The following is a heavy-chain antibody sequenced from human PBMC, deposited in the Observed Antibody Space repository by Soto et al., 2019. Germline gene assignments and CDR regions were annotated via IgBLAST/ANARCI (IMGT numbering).Heavy chain of an antibody. Sequence: SVKVSCKASGGTFSSYAISWVRQAPGQGLEWMGGIIPIFGTANYAQKFQGRVTITADESTSTAYMELSSLRSEDTAVYYCARVFSGYSSGPLGYWGQGTLGTVSS. CDR3: ARVFSGYSSGPLGY. V-gene: IGHV1-69*13. J-gene: IGHJ4*02. CDR2: IIPIFGTA. D-gene: IGHD6-19*01. CDR1: GGTFSSYA.